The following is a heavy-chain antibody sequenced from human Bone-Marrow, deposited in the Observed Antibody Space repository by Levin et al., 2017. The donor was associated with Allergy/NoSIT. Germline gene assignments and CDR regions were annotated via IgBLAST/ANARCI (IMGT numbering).Heavy chain of an antibody. CDR1: GYSISSGYY. CDR3: ARSSLLSIFGVVINASGGMDV. D-gene: IGHD3-3*01. CDR2: IYHSGST. V-gene: IGHV4-38-2*02. J-gene: IGHJ6*02. Sequence: SETLSLTCTVSGYSISSGYYWGWIRQPPGKGLEWIGSIYHSGSTYYNPSLKSRVTISVDTSKNQFSLKLSSVTAADTAVYYCARSSLLSIFGVVINASGGMDVWGQGTTVTVSS.